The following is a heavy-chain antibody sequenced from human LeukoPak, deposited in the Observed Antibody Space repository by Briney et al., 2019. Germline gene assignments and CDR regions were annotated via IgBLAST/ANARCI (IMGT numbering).Heavy chain of an antibody. CDR1: GGTFSSYA. CDR2: IIPILGIA. Sequence: SVKVSCKASGGTFSSYAISWVRQAPGQGLEWMGRIIPILGIANYAQKFQGRVTITADKSTSTAYMELSSLRSEDTAVYYCAREGTSGYDSDAFDIWGQGTMVTVSS. CDR3: AREGTSGYDSDAFDI. J-gene: IGHJ3*02. D-gene: IGHD5-12*01. V-gene: IGHV1-69*04.